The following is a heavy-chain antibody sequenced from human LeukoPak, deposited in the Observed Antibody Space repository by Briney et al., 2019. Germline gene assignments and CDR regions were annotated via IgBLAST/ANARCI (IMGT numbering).Heavy chain of an antibody. Sequence: GGSLRLSCAASGFTFSSYAMHWVRQAPGKGLEWVAVISYDGSNKYYADSVNGRFTISRDNSKNTLYLQMNSLRAEDTAVYYCARSRALGYCSSTSCPLYYYYGMDVWGQGTTVTVSS. J-gene: IGHJ6*02. V-gene: IGHV3-30-3*01. CDR3: ARSRALGYCSSTSCPLYYYYGMDV. D-gene: IGHD2-2*01. CDR1: GFTFSSYA. CDR2: ISYDGSNK.